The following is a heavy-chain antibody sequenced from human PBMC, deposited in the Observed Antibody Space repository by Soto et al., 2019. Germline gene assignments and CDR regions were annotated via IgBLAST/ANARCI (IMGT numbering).Heavy chain of an antibody. CDR3: ARDGLVYCSGGSCYSGWFDP. V-gene: IGHV1-18*01. J-gene: IGHJ5*02. D-gene: IGHD2-15*01. CDR2: ISAYNGNT. CDR1: GYTFTSYG. Sequence: ASVKVSCKASGYTFTSYGISWVRQAPGQGLEWMGWISAYNGNTNYAQKLQGRVTMTTYTSTSTAYMELRSLRSDDTAVYYCARDGLVYCSGGSCYSGWFDPWGQGTLVTVSS.